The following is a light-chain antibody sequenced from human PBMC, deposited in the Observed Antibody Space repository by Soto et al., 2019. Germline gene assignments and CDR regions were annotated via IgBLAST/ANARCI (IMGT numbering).Light chain of an antibody. J-gene: IGLJ1*01. CDR1: SSNIGAGFD. CDR3: QSYDSSLSGYV. Sequence: QSVLTQPPSVSGAPGQRVTISCTGSSSNIGAGFDVHWYQQLPGTAPRVLIYGNSNRPSGVPDRFSGSKSVTSAPLAITGLQAEDEADYYCQSYDSSLSGYVFGAGNKVTVL. V-gene: IGLV1-40*01. CDR2: GNS.